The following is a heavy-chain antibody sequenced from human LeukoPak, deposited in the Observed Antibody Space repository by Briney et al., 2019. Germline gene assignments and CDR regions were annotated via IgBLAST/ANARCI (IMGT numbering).Heavy chain of an antibody. J-gene: IGHJ1*01. Sequence: ASVKVSCKASGYTFTSYGISWVRQAPGQGLEWMGWISAYNGNTNYAQKLQGRVTMTTDTSTSTAYMELRSLRSDDTAVYYCARDNSARDEAWWFNRWGQGTLVTVSS. V-gene: IGHV1-18*01. CDR2: ISAYNGNT. D-gene: IGHD2-15*01. CDR3: ARDNSARDEAWWFNR. CDR1: GYTFTSYG.